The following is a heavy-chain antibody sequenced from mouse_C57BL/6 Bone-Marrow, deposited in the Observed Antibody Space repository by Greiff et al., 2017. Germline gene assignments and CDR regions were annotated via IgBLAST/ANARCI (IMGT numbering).Heavy chain of an antibody. D-gene: IGHD4-1*01. V-gene: IGHV1-55*01. CDR1: GYTFTSYW. Sequence: QVQLQQSGAELVKPGASVKMSCKASGYTFTSYWITWVKQRPGQGLEWIGDIYPGSGSTNYNQKFKGKATLTVDTSSSTAYMQLSSLTAEDSAVYYTATSWGAYWGQGTTLTVSS. CDR2: IYPGSGST. J-gene: IGHJ2*01. CDR3: ATSWGAY.